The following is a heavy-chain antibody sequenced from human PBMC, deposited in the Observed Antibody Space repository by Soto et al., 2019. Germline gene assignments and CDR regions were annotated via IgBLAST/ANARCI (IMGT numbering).Heavy chain of an antibody. Sequence: SETLSLTCAAYGGSFSGYYWSWIRQPPGKGLEWIGEINHSGRTNYNPSLKSRVTISVDTSKNQFSLKLSSVTAADTAVYYCAGGVIGDYYYYYYMDVWGKGTTVTVSS. D-gene: IGHD3-16*02. CDR1: GGSFSGYY. CDR3: AGGVIGDYYYYYYMDV. J-gene: IGHJ6*03. V-gene: IGHV4-34*01. CDR2: INHSGRT.